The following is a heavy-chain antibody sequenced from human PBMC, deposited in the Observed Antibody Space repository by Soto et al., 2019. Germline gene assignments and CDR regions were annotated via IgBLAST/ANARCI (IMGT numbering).Heavy chain of an antibody. D-gene: IGHD2-15*01. J-gene: IGHJ4*02. CDR1: GFTLSNHA. CDR2: IDVLNGA. CDR3: SDWRAGGPVNLDH. Sequence: GGSLRLSCAASGFTLSNHAMHWVRQAPGKGLECISTIDVLNGAWYSDSVRGRLAISRDVSRNTVYLQMGSLRVEDTAIYFCSDWRAGGPVNLDHWGPGTVVTVSS. V-gene: IGHV3-NL1*01.